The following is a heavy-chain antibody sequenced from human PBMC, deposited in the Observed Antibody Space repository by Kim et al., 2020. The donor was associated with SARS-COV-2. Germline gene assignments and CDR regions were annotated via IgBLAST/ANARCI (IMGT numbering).Heavy chain of an antibody. D-gene: IGHD4-17*01. CDR2: IYYSGST. V-gene: IGHV4-59*01. J-gene: IGHJ5*02. CDR3: ARVDYGDNLRDWFDP. CDR1: GGSISSYY. Sequence: SETLSLTCTVSGGSISSYYWSWIRQPPGKGLEWIGYIYYSGSTNYNPSLKSRVTISVDTSKNQFSLKLSSVTAADTAVYYCARVDYGDNLRDWFDPWGQGTLVTVSS.